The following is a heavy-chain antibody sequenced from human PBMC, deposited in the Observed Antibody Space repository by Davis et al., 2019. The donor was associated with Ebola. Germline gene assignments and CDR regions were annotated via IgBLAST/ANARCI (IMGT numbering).Heavy chain of an antibody. Sequence: GESLKISCAASGFTFSSYAMHWVRQAPGKGLEWVAVISYDGSNKYYADSVKGRFTISRDNPKNTLYLQMNSLRADDTAVYYCAKQRGVGAIDYDYWGRGTVVTVSS. D-gene: IGHD1-26*01. J-gene: IGHJ4*02. CDR3: AKQRGVGAIDYDY. CDR1: GFTFSSYA. V-gene: IGHV3-30*04. CDR2: ISYDGSNK.